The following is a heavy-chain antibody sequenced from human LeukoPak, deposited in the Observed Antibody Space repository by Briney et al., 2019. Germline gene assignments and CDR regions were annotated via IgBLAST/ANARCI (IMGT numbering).Heavy chain of an antibody. Sequence: SETLSLTCTVSGGSISSYYWSWIRQPPGKGLEWIGYIYYSGSTNYNPSLKSRVTISVDTSKNQFSLKLSSVTAADTAVYYCARVHNYYDSSGPRHYYGMDVWGQGTTVTVSS. CDR2: IYYSGST. D-gene: IGHD3-22*01. CDR3: ARVHNYYDSSGPRHYYGMDV. CDR1: GGSISSYY. J-gene: IGHJ6*02. V-gene: IGHV4-59*01.